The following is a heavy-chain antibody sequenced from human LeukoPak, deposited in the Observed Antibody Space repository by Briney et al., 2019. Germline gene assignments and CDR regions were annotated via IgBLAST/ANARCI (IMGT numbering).Heavy chain of an antibody. Sequence: SVKVSCTASGFTFTSSAMQWVRQARGQRLEWIGWIVVGSGNTNYAQKFQERVTITRDMSTSTAYMELSSLRSEDTAVYYCXXGLXSSGWYDFDYWGQGTLVTVSS. J-gene: IGHJ4*02. V-gene: IGHV1-58*02. D-gene: IGHD6-19*01. CDR2: IVVGSGNT. CDR1: GFTFTSSA. CDR3: XXGLXSSGWYDFDY.